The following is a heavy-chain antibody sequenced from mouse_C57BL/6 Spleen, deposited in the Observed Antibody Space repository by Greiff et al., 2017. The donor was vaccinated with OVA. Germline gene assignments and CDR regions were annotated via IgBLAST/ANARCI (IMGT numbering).Heavy chain of an antibody. CDR1: GYTFTDYE. Sequence: QVQLQQSGAELVRPGASVTLSCKASGYTFTDYEMHWVKQTPLHGLEWIGAIDPETGGTAYNQKFKGKAILTADKSSSTAYMELRSLTSEDAAVYYCTRGGRPYYFDYWGQGTTLTVSS. V-gene: IGHV1-15*01. J-gene: IGHJ2*01. CDR2: IDPETGGT. CDR3: TRGGRPYYFDY.